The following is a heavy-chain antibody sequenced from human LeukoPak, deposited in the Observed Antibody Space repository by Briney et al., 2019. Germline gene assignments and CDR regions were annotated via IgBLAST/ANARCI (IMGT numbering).Heavy chain of an antibody. CDR1: GFTFSSYS. CDR3: AKVGSSSWYVHY. J-gene: IGHJ4*02. CDR2: ISSSSSYI. D-gene: IGHD6-13*01. V-gene: IGHV3-21*04. Sequence: GGSLRLSCAASGFTFSSYSMNWVRQAPGKGLEWVSSISSSSSYIYYADSVKGRFTISRDNAKNTLYLQMNSLRAEDTAVYYCAKVGSSSWYVHYWGQGTLVTVSS.